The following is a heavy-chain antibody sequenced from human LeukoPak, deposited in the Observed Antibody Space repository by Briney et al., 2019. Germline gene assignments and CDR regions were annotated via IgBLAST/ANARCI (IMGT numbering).Heavy chain of an antibody. V-gene: IGHV1-69*13. D-gene: IGHD2-2*01. J-gene: IGHJ4*02. CDR1: GGTFSSYA. CDR2: IIPIFGTA. Sequence: GASVKVSCKASGGTFSSYAISWVRQAPGQGLEWMGGIIPIFGTANYAQKFQGRVTITADESTSTAYMELSSLTSEDTAVYFCARDLVCTMNCKDSWGQGTLVTVSS. CDR3: ARDLVCTMNCKDS.